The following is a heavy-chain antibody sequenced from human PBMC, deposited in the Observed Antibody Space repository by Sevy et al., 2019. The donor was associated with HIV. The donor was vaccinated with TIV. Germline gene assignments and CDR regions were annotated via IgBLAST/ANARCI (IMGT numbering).Heavy chain of an antibody. J-gene: IGHJ5*01. CDR1: GFTFTDHW. V-gene: IGHV3-7*01. CDR3: ARDSARVIVPTAGFDS. CDR2: IKPDGSEI. D-gene: IGHD1-1*01. Sequence: GGSLRLSCVASGFTFTDHWMTWLRQAPGKGLEWVANIKPDGSEIYYVASVKGRFTISRDNAKSMLNLEMNSLRAEDTALYFCARDSARVIVPTAGFDSWGQGTVVTVSS.